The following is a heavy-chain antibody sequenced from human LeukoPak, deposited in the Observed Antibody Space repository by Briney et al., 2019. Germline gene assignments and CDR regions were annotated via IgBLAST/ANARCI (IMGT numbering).Heavy chain of an antibody. CDR3: ARERSGWYVKFDY. Sequence: SETLSLTRAVSGGSFSGYDWSWIREPPGKGLERIGEINHSASTNYNTFLKSRVAITVDTSKNQFSLKLSTVTAADTAVYYCARERSGWYVKFDYWGQGTLVTVSS. J-gene: IGHJ4*02. D-gene: IGHD6-19*01. CDR2: INHSAST. CDR1: GGSFSGYD. V-gene: IGHV4-34*01.